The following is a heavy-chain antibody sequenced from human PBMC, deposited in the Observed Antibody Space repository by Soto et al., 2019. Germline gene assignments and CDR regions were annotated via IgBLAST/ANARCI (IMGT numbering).Heavy chain of an antibody. CDR1: GYSIRSSD. V-gene: IGHV3-30-3*01. CDR2: ISYDGSNK. CDR3: ARDLAHTAAARYWFDP. D-gene: IGHD2-2*01. Sequence: LSLTCAVYGYSIRSSDWWGWIRQPPGKGLEWVAVISYDGSNKYYADSVKGRFTISRDNSKNTLYLQMNSLRAEDTAVYYCARDLAHTAAARYWFDPWGQGTLVTVSS. J-gene: IGHJ5*02.